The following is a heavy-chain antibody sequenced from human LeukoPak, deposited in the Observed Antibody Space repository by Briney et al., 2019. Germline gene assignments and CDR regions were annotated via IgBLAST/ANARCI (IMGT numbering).Heavy chain of an antibody. CDR3: AREGSSSTPPFDY. CDR2: ISWNSGSI. D-gene: IGHD6-6*01. J-gene: IGHJ4*02. CDR1: GFTFDDYA. Sequence: LSGRSLRLSCAASGFTFDDYAMHWVRQAPGKGLEWVSGISWNSGSIGYADSVKGRFTISRDNAKNSLYLQIKSLRAEDTAVYYCAREGSSSTPPFDYWGQGALVTVSS. V-gene: IGHV3-9*01.